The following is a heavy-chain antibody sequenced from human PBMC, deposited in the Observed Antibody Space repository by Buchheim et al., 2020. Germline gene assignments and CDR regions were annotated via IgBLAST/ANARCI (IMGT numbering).Heavy chain of an antibody. Sequence: EVQLVESGGGLVQPGGSLRLSCAVSGFTVSTNYMSWVRQAPGKGLEWVSVIYSGGSTYYADSVKGRFTISRDNSKNTLYLQMNSLRVEDTSVYYCARVLGYDFWSGYYDYWGQGTL. V-gene: IGHV3-66*01. J-gene: IGHJ4*02. CDR2: IYSGGST. CDR3: ARVLGYDFWSGYYDY. CDR1: GFTVSTNY. D-gene: IGHD3-3*01.